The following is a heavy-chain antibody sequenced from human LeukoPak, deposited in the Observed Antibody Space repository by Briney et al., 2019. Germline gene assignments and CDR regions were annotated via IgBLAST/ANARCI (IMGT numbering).Heavy chain of an antibody. V-gene: IGHV3-30-3*01. CDR3: AREGLQLVGDEGMDV. Sequence: PGRSLRLSCAASGFTFSSYAMHSVRQAPGKGLEWVAVISYDGSNKYYADSVKGRFTISRDNSKNTLYLQMNSLRAEDTAVYYGAREGLQLVGDEGMDVWGQGTMVTVSS. J-gene: IGHJ6*02. CDR1: GFTFSSYA. CDR2: ISYDGSNK. D-gene: IGHD6-6*01.